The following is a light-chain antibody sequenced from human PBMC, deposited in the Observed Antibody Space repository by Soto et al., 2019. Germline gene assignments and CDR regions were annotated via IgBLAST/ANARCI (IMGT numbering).Light chain of an antibody. J-gene: IGKJ2*01. V-gene: IGKV3-20*01. CDR1: QSVSSNY. CDR2: GAS. Sequence: EIVLTQSPGTLPLSQGQRATLSCRASQSVSSNYLVWYQQKPGQAPRPLIYGASSRATGIPDRFSGSGSGTDFTLTISRLETEDFAVYYCQQYANSPFTFGQGTKLEIK. CDR3: QQYANSPFT.